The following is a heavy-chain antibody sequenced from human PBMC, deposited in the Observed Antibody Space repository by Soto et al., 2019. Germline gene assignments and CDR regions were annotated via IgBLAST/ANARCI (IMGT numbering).Heavy chain of an antibody. V-gene: IGHV1-46*03. D-gene: IGHD2-15*01. Sequence: QVQLVQSGAEVKKPGASVKVSCKASGYTFTSYYMHWVRQAPGQGLEWMGIINPGGGSTSYAQKFQGRVTMTRDTSTSTIYMEVSSLRSEDTAVDYCATYWSGGTCPPGPWNWCQGTMVTVSS. CDR1: GYTFTSYY. CDR3: ATYWSGGTCPPGPWN. J-gene: IGHJ3*01. CDR2: INPGGGST.